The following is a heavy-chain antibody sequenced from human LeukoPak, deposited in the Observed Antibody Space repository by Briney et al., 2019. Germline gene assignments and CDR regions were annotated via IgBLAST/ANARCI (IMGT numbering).Heavy chain of an antibody. D-gene: IGHD3-22*01. CDR2: IQYSGST. CDR3: ARYYDRSGYWSTPHFDY. V-gene: IGHV4-61*01. J-gene: IGHJ4*02. Sequence: SETLSLTCTVSGDSVSGISFYWSWIRQPPGKGLQYIGYIQYSGSTNYNPSLKSRVTISVDTSKNQFSLKLSSVTAADTAVYYCARYYDRSGYWSTPHFDYWGQGTMVTVSS. CDR1: GDSVSGISFY.